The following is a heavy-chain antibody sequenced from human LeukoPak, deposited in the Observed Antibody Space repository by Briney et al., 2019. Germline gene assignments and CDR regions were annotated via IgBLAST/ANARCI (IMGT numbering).Heavy chain of an antibody. CDR1: GFAFSSYA. V-gene: IGHV3-23*01. Sequence: QPGGSLRLSCAASGFAFSSYAMSWVRQAPGKGLEWVSAISGSGGSTYYADSVKGRFTISRDNSKNTLYLQMNSLRAEDTAVYYCARGPSPYDFWSGYYKDAFDIWGQGTMVTVSS. D-gene: IGHD3-3*01. J-gene: IGHJ3*02. CDR2: ISGSGGST. CDR3: ARGPSPYDFWSGYYKDAFDI.